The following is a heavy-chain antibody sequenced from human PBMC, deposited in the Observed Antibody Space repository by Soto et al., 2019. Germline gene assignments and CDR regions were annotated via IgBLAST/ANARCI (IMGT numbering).Heavy chain of an antibody. CDR1: GGSISSSSYY. CDR3: ARSGHCSSTSCYNTIYNWFDP. V-gene: IGHV4-39*01. J-gene: IGHJ5*02. CDR2: IYYSGST. D-gene: IGHD2-2*02. Sequence: SETLSLTCTVSGGSISSSSYYWGWIRQPPGKGLERIGSIYYSGSTYYNPSLKSRVTISVDTSKNQSSLKLSSVTAADTAVYYCARSGHCSSTSCYNTIYNWFDPWGQGTLVTVSS.